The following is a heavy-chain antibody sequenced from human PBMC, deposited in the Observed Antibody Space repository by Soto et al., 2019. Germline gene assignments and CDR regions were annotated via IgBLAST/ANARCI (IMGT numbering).Heavy chain of an antibody. J-gene: IGHJ5*01. CDR1: GFTFFAYW. Sequence: EVQLVESGGGLVQPGGSLRLSCAASGFTFFAYWIHWVRQVPGKGLVWVSRINSDGSHTSYADSVRGRFTISRDNSKNTVYLQMNSLTAEDTAVYSCAKEGVYGAYAGENWFDSWGQGSLVTVSS. CDR2: INSDGSHT. D-gene: IGHD4-17*01. V-gene: IGHV3-74*01. CDR3: AKEGVYGAYAGENWFDS.